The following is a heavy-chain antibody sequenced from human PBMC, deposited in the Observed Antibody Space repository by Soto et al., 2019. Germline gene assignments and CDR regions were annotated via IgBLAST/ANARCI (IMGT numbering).Heavy chain of an antibody. J-gene: IGHJ4*01. V-gene: IGHV3-53*01. CDR3: ARESSGSSKNFDY. CDR2: IYSGGSTYT. D-gene: IGHD3-10*01. CDR1: GFTVSSNY. Sequence: PGGSLILSCAASGFTVSSNYMSWVRQAPGKGLEWVSVIYSGGSTYTNYADSVKGRFTISRDNAKNSLYLQMNSLRAEDTAVYYCARESSGSSKNFDYWGQGVLVTVSS.